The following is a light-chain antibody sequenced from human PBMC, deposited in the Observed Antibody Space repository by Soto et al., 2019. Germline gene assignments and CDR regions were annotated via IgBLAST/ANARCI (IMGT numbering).Light chain of an antibody. CDR3: QQYNSYSGLT. CDR2: DAS. CDR1: QSISSW. Sequence: DLPMTQSPSTLSASVGDRVTITCRASQSISSWLAWYQQKPGKAPKLLIYDASSLESGVPSRFSGSGSATEFTLTISSLQPDDFATYYCQQYNSYSGLTFGGGTKVEIK. V-gene: IGKV1-5*01. J-gene: IGKJ4*01.